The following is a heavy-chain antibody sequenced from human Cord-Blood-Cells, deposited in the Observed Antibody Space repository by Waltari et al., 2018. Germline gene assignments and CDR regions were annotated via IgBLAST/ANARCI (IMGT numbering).Heavy chain of an antibody. D-gene: IGHD6-6*01. J-gene: IGHJ6*03. CDR2: IYYSGST. CDR3: ARVGSSGYYYYYMDV. CDR1: GGSLSSYY. V-gene: IGHV4-59*01. Sequence: QVQLQESGPGLVKPSETLSLPCPVSGGSLSSYYWSWIRQPPGKGLEWIGYIYYSGSTNYNPSLKSRVTISVDTSKNQFSLKLSSVTAADTAVYYCARVGSSGYYYYYMDVWGKGTTVTVSS.